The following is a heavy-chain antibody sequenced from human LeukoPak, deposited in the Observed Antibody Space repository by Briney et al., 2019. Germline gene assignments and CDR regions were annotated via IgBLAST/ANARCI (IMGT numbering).Heavy chain of an antibody. CDR2: IYTSGST. Sequence: PSETLSLTCTVSGGSISSYYWSWIRQPAGKGLEWIGRIYTSGSTNYNPSLKSRVTISVDTSKNQFSLKLSSVTAADTAVYYCAREYSSSPQRGFDPWGQGTLVTVSS. V-gene: IGHV4-4*07. CDR1: GGSISSYY. CDR3: AREYSSSPQRGFDP. D-gene: IGHD6-6*01. J-gene: IGHJ5*02.